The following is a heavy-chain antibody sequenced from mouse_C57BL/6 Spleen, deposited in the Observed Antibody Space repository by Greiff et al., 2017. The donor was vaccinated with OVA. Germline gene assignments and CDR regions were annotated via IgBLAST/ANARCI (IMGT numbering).Heavy chain of an antibody. J-gene: IGHJ2*01. CDR3: ARDYGSLYYFDY. CDR2: IYPGDGAT. V-gene: IGHV1-82*01. CDR1: GYAFSSSW. D-gene: IGHD1-1*01. Sequence: VQLQQSGPELVKPGASVKISCKASGYAFSSSWMNWVKQRPGKGLEWIGRIYPGDGATNYNGKFKGKATLTADKASSTAYMQRSSLTAEDSAVYFCARDYGSLYYFDYWGQGTTLTVSS.